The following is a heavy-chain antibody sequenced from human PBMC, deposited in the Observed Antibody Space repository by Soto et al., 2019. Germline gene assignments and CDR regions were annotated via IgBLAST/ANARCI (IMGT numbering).Heavy chain of an antibody. CDR1: GFTFDDYA. V-gene: IGHV3-9*01. CDR3: AKGVGSTGSVCLFDY. CDR2: ISWNSGSK. Sequence: EVQLVESGGDLVQPGRSLRLSCAASGFTFDDYAMHWVRQAPGKGLEWVSGISWNSGSKGYADSVKGRFTISRDNAKNSMYLQMNSLRAEDTALYYCAKGVGSTGSVCLFDYWGQGTLVTVSS. D-gene: IGHD2-8*02. J-gene: IGHJ4*02.